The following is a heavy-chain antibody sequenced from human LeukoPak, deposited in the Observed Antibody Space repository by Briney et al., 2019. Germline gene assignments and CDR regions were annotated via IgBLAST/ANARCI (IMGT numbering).Heavy chain of an antibody. Sequence: ASVKVSCKASGGTFSSYAISWVRQAPGQGLEWMGGIIPIFGTANYAQKFQGRVTITTDESTSTAYMELSSLRSEDTAVYYCARTRGVLRFLEWFDPWGQGTLVTVSS. V-gene: IGHV1-69*05. CDR2: IIPIFGTA. D-gene: IGHD3-3*01. CDR1: GGTFSSYA. CDR3: ARTRGVLRFLEWFDP. J-gene: IGHJ5*02.